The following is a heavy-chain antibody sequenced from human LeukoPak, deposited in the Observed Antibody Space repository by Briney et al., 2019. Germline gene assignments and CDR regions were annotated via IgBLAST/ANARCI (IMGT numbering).Heavy chain of an antibody. D-gene: IGHD2-21*01. CDR3: ARSKTGIVDY. Sequence: PSETLSPTCAVSGGSISGSDYYWGWVRQPPGKGLEWIGSIFYSGITYYNPPLKSRVTTSVDTSKNQFSLKLTSVTAADTAVYYCARSKTGIVDYWGQGTLVTVSS. V-gene: IGHV4-39*01. J-gene: IGHJ4*02. CDR2: IFYSGIT. CDR1: GGSISGSDYY.